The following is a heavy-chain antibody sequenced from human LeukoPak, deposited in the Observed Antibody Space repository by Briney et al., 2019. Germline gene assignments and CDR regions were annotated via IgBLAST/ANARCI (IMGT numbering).Heavy chain of an antibody. CDR3: AINLPANRRFQH. CDR1: GYTFTSYD. V-gene: IGHV1-8*01. Sequence: ASVKVSCKASGYTFTSYDINWVRQATGQGLEWMGWMNPNSGSTGCAQKFQGRVTMTRNTSISTAYMELSSLRSEDTAVYYCAINLPANRRFQHWGQGTLVTVSS. CDR2: MNPNSGST. D-gene: IGHD1-14*01. J-gene: IGHJ1*01.